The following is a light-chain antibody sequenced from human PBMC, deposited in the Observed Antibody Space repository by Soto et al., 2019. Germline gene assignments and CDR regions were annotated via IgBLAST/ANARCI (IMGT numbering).Light chain of an antibody. J-gene: IGLJ1*01. Sequence: QSVLTQPPSASGTPGQMVSISCSGSNSNIGSNTVNWYQQLPGTAPKLLIYSNNQRPSGVPDRFSGSKSGTSASLAISGLQSDDEADYYCAAWDDILSGFVFGAGTKVTVL. CDR2: SNN. CDR1: NSNIGSNT. V-gene: IGLV1-44*01. CDR3: AAWDDILSGFV.